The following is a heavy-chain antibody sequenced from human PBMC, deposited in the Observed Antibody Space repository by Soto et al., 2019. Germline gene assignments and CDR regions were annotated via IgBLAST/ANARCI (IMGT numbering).Heavy chain of an antibody. CDR3: ARGLITGSHYSGGWYYFDS. CDR1: GDSISSSDYF. J-gene: IGHJ4*02. CDR2: IYYSGST. V-gene: IGHV4-39*01. D-gene: IGHD6-19*01. Sequence: PSETLSLTCTVSGDSISSSDYFWGWIRQPPGKGLEWIGSIYYSGSTYYNPSLKSRVTISVDTSKNQFSLKLSSVTAADTAVYYCARGLITGSHYSGGWYYFDSWGQGTQVTVSS.